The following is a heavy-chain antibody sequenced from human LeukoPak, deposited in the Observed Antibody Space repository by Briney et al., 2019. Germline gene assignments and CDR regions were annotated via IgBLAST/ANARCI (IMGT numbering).Heavy chain of an antibody. CDR1: AVSISNGGYS. J-gene: IGHJ4*02. D-gene: IGHD6-13*01. CDR2: IYQSGST. CDR3: ARGGLAAAGSEIDS. V-gene: IGHV4-30-2*01. Sequence: SETLSLTCAVSAVSISNGGYSWSWIRQPPGKGLEWIGYIYQSGSTYYNPSLKSRVTMSVDRSKNQFSLKLNSVTAADTAVYYCARGGLAAAGSEIDSWGQGTLVTVSS.